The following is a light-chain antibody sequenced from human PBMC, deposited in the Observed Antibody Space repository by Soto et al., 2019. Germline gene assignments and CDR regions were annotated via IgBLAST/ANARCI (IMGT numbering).Light chain of an antibody. V-gene: IGLV2-23*01. Sequence: QSALTQPVSVSGSPGQSITISCTGTSSDVGSYNLVSWYQQHPGKAPKLMIYEGSKRPSGVSNRFSGSKSGNTASLTISGLQAEDEADYYCCSYAGSKVFGTGTKLTVL. J-gene: IGLJ1*01. CDR2: EGS. CDR1: SSDVGSYNL. CDR3: CSYAGSKV.